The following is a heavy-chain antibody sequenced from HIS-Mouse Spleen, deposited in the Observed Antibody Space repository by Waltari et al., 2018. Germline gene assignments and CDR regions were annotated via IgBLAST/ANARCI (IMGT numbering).Heavy chain of an antibody. CDR2: IVYSGDT. D-gene: IGHD6-13*01. V-gene: IGHV4-39*07. CDR3: AREIPYSSSWYDWYFDL. CDR1: GGSISSSSYY. J-gene: IGHJ2*01. Sequence: QLQLQESGPGLVKPSETLSLTCTVSGGSISSSSYYWGWIRQPPGKGLEWIGCIVYSGDTYYNPSLKSRVTISVETSKNQFSLKLSSVTAADTAVYYCAREIPYSSSWYDWYFDLWGRGTLVTVSS.